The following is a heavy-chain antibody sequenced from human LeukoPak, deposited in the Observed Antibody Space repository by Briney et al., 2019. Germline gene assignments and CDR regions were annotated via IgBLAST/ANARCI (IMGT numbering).Heavy chain of an antibody. CDR2: IYYSGST. Sequence: SETLSLTCTVSGGSINNYYWSWIRQSAGKGLEWIGYIYYSGSTNYNPSLKSRVTISVDTSKNQFSLKLSSVTAADTAVYYCARAGYSYGYCFDYWGQGTLVTVSS. V-gene: IGHV4-59*01. J-gene: IGHJ4*02. CDR3: ARAGYSYGYCFDY. D-gene: IGHD5-18*01. CDR1: GGSINNYY.